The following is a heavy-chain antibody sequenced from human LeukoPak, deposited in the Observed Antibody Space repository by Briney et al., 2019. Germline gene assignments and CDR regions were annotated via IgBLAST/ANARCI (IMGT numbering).Heavy chain of an antibody. V-gene: IGHV1-69*04. Sequence: GASVKVSCKASGGTFSSYAISWVRQAPGQGLEWMGRIIPILGIANYAQKFQGRVTITADKSTSTAYMELSSLRSEDTAVYYCARDVPPPGWFDSSGYIHLGHGMDVWGQGTTVTVSS. CDR1: GGTFSSYA. J-gene: IGHJ6*02. CDR3: ARDVPPPGWFDSSGYIHLGHGMDV. CDR2: IIPILGIA. D-gene: IGHD3-22*01.